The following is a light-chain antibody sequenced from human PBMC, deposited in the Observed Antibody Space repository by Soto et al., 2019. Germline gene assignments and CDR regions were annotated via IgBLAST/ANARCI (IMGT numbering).Light chain of an antibody. J-gene: IGLJ2*01. CDR1: SSDIGGYNY. Sequence: QSVLTQPASVSGSPGQSITISCTGTSSDIGGYNYVSWYQQHPGKAPKLMIYDVSRRPSDVSNRFSGSKSGNTASLTISGLQAADEADYYCSSSTTSSTLVFGAGTKVTVL. V-gene: IGLV2-14*01. CDR2: DVS. CDR3: SSSTTSSTLV.